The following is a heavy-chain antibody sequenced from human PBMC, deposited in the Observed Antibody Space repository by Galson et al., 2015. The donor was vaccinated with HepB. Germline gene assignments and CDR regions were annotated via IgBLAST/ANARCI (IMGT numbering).Heavy chain of an antibody. CDR1: GFTFSSYW. V-gene: IGHV3-74*01. CDR3: ASTHCGSSTSCYSLYYYGMDV. Sequence: SLRLSCAASGFTFSSYWVHWVRQAPGKGLVWVSRINSDGSSTSYADSVKGRFTISRDNAKNTLYLQMNSLRAEDTAVYYCASTHCGSSTSCYSLYYYGMDVWGQGTTVTVSS. D-gene: IGHD2-2*01. J-gene: IGHJ6*02. CDR2: INSDGSST.